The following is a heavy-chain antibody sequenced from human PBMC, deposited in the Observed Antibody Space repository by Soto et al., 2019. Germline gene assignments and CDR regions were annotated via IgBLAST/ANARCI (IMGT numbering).Heavy chain of an antibody. V-gene: IGHV1-2*04. J-gene: IGHJ5*02. CDR3: ARESNSSSDFYWFDP. Sequence: ASVKVSCKSSGGTFSSYAISWVRQAPGQGLEWMGWINPNSGGTNYAQKFQGWVTMTRDTSISTAYMELSRLRSDDTAVYYCARESNSSSDFYWFDPWGQGTLVTVSS. D-gene: IGHD6-6*01. CDR1: GGTFSSYA. CDR2: INPNSGGT.